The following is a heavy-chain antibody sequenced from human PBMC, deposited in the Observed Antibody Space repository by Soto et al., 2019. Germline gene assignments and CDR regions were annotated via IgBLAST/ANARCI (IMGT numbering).Heavy chain of an antibody. CDR1: GGSFSGYY. CDR3: ERALGTVVVVAATRAYYFDY. D-gene: IGHD2-15*01. CDR2: INRSGST. J-gene: IGHJ4*02. Sequence: SETLSLTCAVYGGSFSGYYWSWIRQPPGKGLEWIGEINRSGSTNYNPSLKSRVTISVDTSKNQFSLKLSSVTAADTAVYYCERALGTVVVVAATRAYYFDYWGQGTLVTVSS. V-gene: IGHV4-34*01.